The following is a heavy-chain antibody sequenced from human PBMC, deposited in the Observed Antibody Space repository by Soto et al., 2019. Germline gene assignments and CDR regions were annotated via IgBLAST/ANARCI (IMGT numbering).Heavy chain of an antibody. CDR1: GFTFSSYW. CDR3: ARVHYYGSGSYYNPNYYGMDV. Sequence: GGSLRLSCAASGFTFSSYWMHWVRQAPGKGLVWVSRINSDGSSTSYADPVKGRFTISRDNAKNTLYLQMNSLRAEDTAVYYCARVHYYGSGSYYNPNYYGMDVWGQGTTVTVSS. J-gene: IGHJ6*02. V-gene: IGHV3-74*01. CDR2: INSDGSST. D-gene: IGHD3-10*01.